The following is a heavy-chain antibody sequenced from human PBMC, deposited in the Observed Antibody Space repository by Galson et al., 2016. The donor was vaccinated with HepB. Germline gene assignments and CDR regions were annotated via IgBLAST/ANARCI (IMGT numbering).Heavy chain of an antibody. D-gene: IGHD2-15*01. Sequence: SVKVSCKASGYTFIGYYVHWVRQAPGQGLEWMGWINPNNGGTKYAQKFQGRDTMTRDTSISSAYMDLSSLRSDDTAVYYCARVTGYCSGGSCANWFDPWGQGTLVTVSS. CDR1: GYTFIGYY. V-gene: IGHV1-2*02. J-gene: IGHJ5*02. CDR3: ARVTGYCSGGSCANWFDP. CDR2: INPNNGGT.